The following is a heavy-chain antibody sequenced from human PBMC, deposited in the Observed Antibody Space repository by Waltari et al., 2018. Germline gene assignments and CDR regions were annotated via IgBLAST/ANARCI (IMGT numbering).Heavy chain of an antibody. CDR2: MYYSGST. CDR3: ARDDSSSPGGY. J-gene: IGHJ4*02. CDR1: GDSISSSSYY. D-gene: IGHD6-6*01. V-gene: IGHV4-39*02. Sequence: QLQLQESGPGLVKASETLSLTCTVSGDSISSSSYYWGWVRQPPGKGLEWIGNMYYSGSTYYNPSLKSRVTISGDTSKSQFSLKLSSVTAADTSMYYCARDDSSSPGGYWGQGTLVTVSS.